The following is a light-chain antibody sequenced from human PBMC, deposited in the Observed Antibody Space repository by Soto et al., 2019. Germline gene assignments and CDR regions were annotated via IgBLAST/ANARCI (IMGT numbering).Light chain of an antibody. Sequence: EIVFTQSPATLSLSPGERATLSCRASQSVSSYSAWYQQHPGQATSLLIYDASNSATGIPARFSGRGSGTDFTLTISSLEPEDFAVYYCQQRSNWPITFGQGTRLEI. J-gene: IGKJ5*01. CDR1: QSVSSY. CDR3: QQRSNWPIT. V-gene: IGKV3-11*01. CDR2: DAS.